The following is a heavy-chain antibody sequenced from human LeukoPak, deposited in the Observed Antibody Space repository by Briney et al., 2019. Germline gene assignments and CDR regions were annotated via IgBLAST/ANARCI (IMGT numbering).Heavy chain of an antibody. CDR3: AKAGIGVVGYFDY. CDR1: GFTFSSYA. D-gene: IGHD6-19*01. Sequence: GGSLRLSCAASGFTFSSYAMSWVRQAPGKGLEWVSAIRGSGGGTYYADSVKGRFTISRDNSKNTLYLRMNSLRDEDTALYYCAKAGIGVVGYFDYWGQGTLVTVSS. J-gene: IGHJ4*02. CDR2: IRGSGGGT. V-gene: IGHV3-23*01.